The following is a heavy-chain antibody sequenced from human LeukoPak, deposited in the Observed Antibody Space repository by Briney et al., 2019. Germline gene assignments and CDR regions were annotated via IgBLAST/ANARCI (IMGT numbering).Heavy chain of an antibody. D-gene: IGHD3-16*01. Sequence: SETLSLTCAVYGGSFSGYYWSWIRQPPGKGLEWIGEINHSGSTNYNPSLKSRVTISVDTSKNQFSLKLSSVTAADTAVYYCARGARWLIDYWGQGILVTVSS. V-gene: IGHV4-34*01. J-gene: IGHJ4*02. CDR2: INHSGST. CDR3: ARGARWLIDY. CDR1: GGSFSGYY.